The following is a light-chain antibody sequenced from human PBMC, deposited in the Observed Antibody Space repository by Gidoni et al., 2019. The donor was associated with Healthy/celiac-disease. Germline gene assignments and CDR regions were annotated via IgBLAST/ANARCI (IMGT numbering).Light chain of an antibody. J-gene: IGKJ1*01. Sequence: DIQMTQSPSTLSASVGDRVTITCRASQSISSWLAWYQQKTGKATKLLIYKASSLESGVPSRFSGSGSGTEFTLTISSLQPDDFATYYCQQYNSYSLTFGQGTKVEIK. CDR1: QSISSW. V-gene: IGKV1-5*03. CDR2: KAS. CDR3: QQYNSYSLT.